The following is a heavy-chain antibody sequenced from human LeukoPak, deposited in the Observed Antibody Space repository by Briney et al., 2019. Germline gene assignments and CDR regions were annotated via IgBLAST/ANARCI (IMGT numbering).Heavy chain of an antibody. J-gene: IGHJ6*03. V-gene: IGHV1-8*01. CDR2: MNPNSGNT. D-gene: IGHD3-10*01. CDR3: ARGAERVRGVIIDLFYMDV. Sequence: GASVKVSCKASGYTFTSYDINWVRQATGQGLEWMGWMNPNSGNTGYAQKFQGRVTTTRNTSISTAYMELSSLRSEDTAVYYCARGAERVRGVIIDLFYMDVWGKGTTVTVSS. CDR1: GYTFTSYD.